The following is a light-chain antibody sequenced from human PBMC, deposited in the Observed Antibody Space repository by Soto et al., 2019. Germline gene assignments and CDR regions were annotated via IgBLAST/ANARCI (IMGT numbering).Light chain of an antibody. CDR3: SSYTSSSTFHVV. Sequence: QAVLTQPASVSGSPGQSITISCTGTSSDVGGYNYVSWYQQHPGKAPKLMIYEVSNRPSGVFNRFSGSKSGNTASLTISGLHAEDEADYYCSSYTSSSTFHVVFGGGTKLTVL. CDR1: SSDVGGYNY. J-gene: IGLJ2*01. CDR2: EVS. V-gene: IGLV2-14*01.